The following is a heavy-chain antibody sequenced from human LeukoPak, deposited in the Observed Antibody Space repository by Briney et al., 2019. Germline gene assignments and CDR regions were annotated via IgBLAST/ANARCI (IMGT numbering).Heavy chain of an antibody. J-gene: IGHJ5*02. V-gene: IGHV4-59*11. Sequence: ADTLSLTCTLCGGSLTGHYWLWIRHTPGKALEGIGFVYDNGNTNYNSPLQRRVPMSVDTSTNQLSPPMTPVTAGDTPIYYCARVFRGVVTSNWFDPWGQGTLVTVSS. D-gene: IGHD2-21*02. CDR2: VYDNGNT. CDR1: GGSLTGHY. CDR3: ARVFRGVVTSNWFDP.